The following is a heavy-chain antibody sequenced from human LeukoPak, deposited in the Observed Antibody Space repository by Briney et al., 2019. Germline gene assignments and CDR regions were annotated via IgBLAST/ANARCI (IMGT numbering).Heavy chain of an antibody. CDR1: GFTFSDYA. J-gene: IGHJ4*02. Sequence: GGSLRLSCAASGFTFSDYAMHWVRQAPGKGLEWVAVISKDGSDKYYPGSVRGRFTISRDNSKNTIYLQMDSLRAEDTAIYYCVRDYWWNYDYWGQGTLVTVSS. V-gene: IGHV3-30-3*01. CDR2: ISKDGSDK. CDR3: VRDYWWNYDY. D-gene: IGHD1-7*01.